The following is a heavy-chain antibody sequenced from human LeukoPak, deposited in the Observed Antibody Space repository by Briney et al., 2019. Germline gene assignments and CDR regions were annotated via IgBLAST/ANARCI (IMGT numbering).Heavy chain of an antibody. J-gene: IGHJ3*02. CDR2: IYYNGNT. CDR1: GDSITNYH. V-gene: IGHV4-59*01. CDR3: ARLPGVGYCSSTSCYALDAFDI. Sequence: SETLSLTCTVSGDSITNYHWSWIRQPPGKGLEWIGYIYYNGNTNYDPSLKTRLTISVATSKNHFSLELRSVTAADTAVYYCARLPGVGYCSSTSCYALDAFDIWGQGTMVTVSS. D-gene: IGHD2-2*01.